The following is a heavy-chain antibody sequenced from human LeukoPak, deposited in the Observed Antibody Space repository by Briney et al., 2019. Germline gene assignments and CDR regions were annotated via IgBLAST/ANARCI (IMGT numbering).Heavy chain of an antibody. Sequence: ASVKVSCKASGGTFSSYAISWVRQAPGQWLEWMGRIIPILGIANYAQKFQGRVTITADKSTSTAYMELSSLRSEDTAVYYCARSDTSGSYHYWGQGTLVTVSS. CDR2: IIPILGIA. D-gene: IGHD3-10*01. V-gene: IGHV1-69*04. J-gene: IGHJ4*02. CDR1: GGTFSSYA. CDR3: ARSDTSGSYHY.